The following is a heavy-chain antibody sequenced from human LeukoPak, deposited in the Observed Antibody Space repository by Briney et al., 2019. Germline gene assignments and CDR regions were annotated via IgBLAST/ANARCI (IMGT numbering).Heavy chain of an antibody. Sequence: ASVKVSCKASGYTFTIYGISWVRQAPGQGLEWMGWISAYNGNTNYAQKLQGRVTMTTDTSTSTAYMELRSLRSEDTAVYYCASRLMGYDFWSGYQTLFDYWGQGTLVTVSS. D-gene: IGHD3-3*01. J-gene: IGHJ4*02. CDR1: GYTFTIYG. V-gene: IGHV1-18*01. CDR3: ASRLMGYDFWSGYQTLFDY. CDR2: ISAYNGNT.